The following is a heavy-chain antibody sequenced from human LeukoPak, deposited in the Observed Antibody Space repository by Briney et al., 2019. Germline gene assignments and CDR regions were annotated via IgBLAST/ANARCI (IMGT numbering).Heavy chain of an antibody. V-gene: IGHV4-59*01. D-gene: IGHD3-16*02. CDR3: ARCVWGSYRPRYFDY. CDR1: GGSISSYY. Sequence: PSETLSLTCTVSGGSISSYYWSWIRQPPGKGLEWIGYIYYSGSTNYNPSLKSRVTISVDTSKNQFSLKLSSVTAADTAVYYCARCVWGSYRPRYFDYWGQGTLVTVSS. CDR2: IYYSGST. J-gene: IGHJ4*02.